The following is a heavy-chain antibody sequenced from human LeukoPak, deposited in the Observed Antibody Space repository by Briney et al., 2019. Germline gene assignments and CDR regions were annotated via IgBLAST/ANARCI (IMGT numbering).Heavy chain of an antibody. J-gene: IGHJ4*02. Sequence: PGGSLRLSCAASGFTFSSYWMHWVRQAPGKGLVWVSRINSDGSSTSYADSVKGRFTISRDNARNTLYLQMNSLRAEDTAVYYSARADGYSSGWDCDDWGQVTLVTVS. V-gene: IGHV3-74*01. D-gene: IGHD6-19*01. CDR1: GFTFSSYW. CDR2: INSDGSST. CDR3: ARADGYSSGWDCDD.